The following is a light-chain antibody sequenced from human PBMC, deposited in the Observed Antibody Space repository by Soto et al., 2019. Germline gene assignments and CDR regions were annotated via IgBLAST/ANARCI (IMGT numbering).Light chain of an antibody. CDR2: AAS. J-gene: IGKJ1*01. CDR1: QSVSSD. V-gene: IGKV3-15*01. CDR3: QQYNNWPWT. Sequence: EIVMTQSPATLSVSPGERATLSCRASQSVSSDLAWYQQKPGQAPRLLIYAASTRATGIPDRFSGSGSGTDYTLTISSLEPEDFAVYYCQQYNNWPWTFGQGTKVDIK.